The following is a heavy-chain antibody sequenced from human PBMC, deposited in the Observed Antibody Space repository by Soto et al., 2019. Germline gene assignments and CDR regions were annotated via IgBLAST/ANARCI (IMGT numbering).Heavy chain of an antibody. J-gene: IGHJ6*02. CDR3: TREMGSYFNYGMDV. V-gene: IGHV1-2*04. CDR2: VNPNSGGT. Sequence: ASVKVSCKATGYTFTDYYMHWLRQSPGQGLEWMGWVNPNSGGTKYAQRFQEWVTMTTDTAINTAYMELRRLKSGDTAVYYCTREMGSYFNYGMDVWGQGTTVTVSS. CDR1: GYTFTDYY. D-gene: IGHD2-8*01.